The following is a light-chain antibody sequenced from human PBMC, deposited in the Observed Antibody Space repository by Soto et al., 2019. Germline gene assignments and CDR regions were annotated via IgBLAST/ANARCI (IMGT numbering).Light chain of an antibody. CDR3: QQYNIFR. J-gene: IGKJ5*01. CDR1: QSISSW. Sequence: IQVTQYKTSLSASVGDRFTITCRSSQSISSWLAWYKQKPGKAPKLLIYDASSLESGVPSRFSGSGSGTEFTLTISSLQHDDFATYYLQQYNIFRFGQVTRLEIK. CDR2: DAS. V-gene: IGKV1-5*01.